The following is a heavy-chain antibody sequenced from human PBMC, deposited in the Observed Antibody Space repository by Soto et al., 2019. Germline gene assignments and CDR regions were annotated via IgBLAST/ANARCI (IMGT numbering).Heavy chain of an antibody. D-gene: IGHD5-12*01. V-gene: IGHV3-48*03. CDR1: GFTFSSYE. Sequence: PGGSLRLSCAASGFTFSSYEMNWVRQAPGKGLEWVSYISSSGSTIYYADSVKGRFTISRDNAKNSLYLQMNSLRAEDTAVYYCARDAGWLQFKGYFDYWGQGTLVTVSS. CDR2: ISSSGSTI. CDR3: ARDAGWLQFKGYFDY. J-gene: IGHJ4*02.